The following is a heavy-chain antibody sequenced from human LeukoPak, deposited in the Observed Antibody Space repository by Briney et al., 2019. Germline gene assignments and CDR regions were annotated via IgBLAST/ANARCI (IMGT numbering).Heavy chain of an antibody. D-gene: IGHD3-10*01. CDR1: GGSISSGSYY. CDR2: ISTSGST. CDR3: AREDASGSYWDYYMDV. Sequence: SQTLSLTCTVSGGSISSGSYYWSWIRQPAGKGLEWIGRISTSGSTTYNPSLKKRVTISLDTSKNQFSLKLNSVTAADTAVYYCAREDASGSYWDYYMDVWGKGTTVTVSS. J-gene: IGHJ6*03. V-gene: IGHV4-61*02.